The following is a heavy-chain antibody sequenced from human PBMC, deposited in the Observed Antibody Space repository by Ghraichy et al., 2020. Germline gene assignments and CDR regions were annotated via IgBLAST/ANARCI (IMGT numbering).Heavy chain of an antibody. D-gene: IGHD1-26*01. CDR2: ISYDGSNK. J-gene: IGHJ3*02. CDR1: GFTFSSYA. CDR3: ARGPQVGATDHDAFDI. Sequence: LRLSCAASGFTFSSYAMHWVRQAPGKGLEWVAVISYDGSNKYYADSVKGRFTISRDNSKNTLYLQMNSLRAEDTAVYYCARGPQVGATDHDAFDIWGQGTMVTVSS. V-gene: IGHV3-30-3*01.